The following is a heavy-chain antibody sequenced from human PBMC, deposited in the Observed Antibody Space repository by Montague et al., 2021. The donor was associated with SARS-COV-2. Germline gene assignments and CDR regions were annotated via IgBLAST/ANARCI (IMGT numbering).Heavy chain of an antibody. CDR1: GFTCSRDD. CDR2: IRTGYGNT. V-gene: IGHV3-21*04. D-gene: IGHD3-10*01. CDR3: ARVTMVRGVMTNSNGFDY. Sequence: SLRLSCAASGFTCSRDDMNWGRQAPGKGLEWVGWIRTGYGNTFYGDSMKGRFTISRDDAKNSLSLQMNSLRVEDTAVYYCARVTMVRGVMTNSNGFDYWGQGTLVTVSS. J-gene: IGHJ4*02.